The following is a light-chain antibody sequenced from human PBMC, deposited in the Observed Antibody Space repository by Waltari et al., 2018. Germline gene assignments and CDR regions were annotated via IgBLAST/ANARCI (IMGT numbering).Light chain of an antibody. CDR1: QSVLSSSNNKNS. CDR2: WAS. J-gene: IGKJ4*01. CDR3: QQYYSTPPA. Sequence: DIVMTQSPDSLAVSLGERATINCKSSQSVLSSSNNKNSLAWYQQKPGQPPKLLIYWASTRESGVPDRFSGSGSGTDFTLTISSLQAEDVAVYYCQQYYSTPPAFGGGTKVGIK. V-gene: IGKV4-1*01.